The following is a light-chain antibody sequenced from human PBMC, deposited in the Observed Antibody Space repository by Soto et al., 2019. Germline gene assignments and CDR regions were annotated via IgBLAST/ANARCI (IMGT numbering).Light chain of an antibody. CDR2: GAS. CDR1: QSVSSSY. CDR3: QQYDDWPSLT. J-gene: IGKJ4*01. Sequence: EIVLTQSPGTLSLSPGERATLSCRASQSVSSSYLAWYQQKPGQAPRLLISGASTRATGIPARFSGSGSGTEFTLTISGLQSEDFAVYYCQQYDDWPSLTFGGGTKVEIK. V-gene: IGKV3-15*01.